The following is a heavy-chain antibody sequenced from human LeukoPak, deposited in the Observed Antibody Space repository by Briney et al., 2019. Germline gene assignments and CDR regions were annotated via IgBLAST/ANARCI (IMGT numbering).Heavy chain of an antibody. D-gene: IGHD2-15*01. V-gene: IGHV4-59*08. CDR1: GGSISSYY. CDR2: IYYSGST. Sequence: SETLPLTCTVSGGSISSYYWSWIRQPPGKGLEWIGYIYYSGSTNYNPSLKSRVTISVDTSKNQFSLKLSSVTAADTAVYYCATCSGGSCYSAFDIWGQGTMVTVSS. J-gene: IGHJ3*02. CDR3: ATCSGGSCYSAFDI.